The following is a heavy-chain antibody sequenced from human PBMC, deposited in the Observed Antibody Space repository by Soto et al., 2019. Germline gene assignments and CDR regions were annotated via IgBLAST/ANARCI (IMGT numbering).Heavy chain of an antibody. Sequence: QVQLVQSGAEVKKPGASVKVSCKASGYTFTSYYMHWVRQAPGQGLEWMGIINPSGGSTSYAQKFKGRVTMTRDTSTSTVYMELSSLRSEDTAVYYCARDSARGAVAGNINYWGQGTLVTVSS. D-gene: IGHD6-19*01. J-gene: IGHJ4*02. CDR3: ARDSARGAVAGNINY. CDR1: GYTFTSYY. CDR2: INPSGGST. V-gene: IGHV1-46*01.